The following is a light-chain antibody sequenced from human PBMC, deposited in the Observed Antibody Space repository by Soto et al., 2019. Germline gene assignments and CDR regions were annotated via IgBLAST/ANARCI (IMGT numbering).Light chain of an antibody. CDR1: QSISDT. Sequence: EIVLTQSPGTLSLSPGERATLSCRASQSISDTLAWYQQKPGQAPRLLIYDASNRATGIPARFSGSGSGTDFTLTISSLEPEDFAVYYCQQRSNWPPFTFGPGTKVDIK. J-gene: IGKJ3*01. CDR2: DAS. CDR3: QQRSNWPPFT. V-gene: IGKV3-11*01.